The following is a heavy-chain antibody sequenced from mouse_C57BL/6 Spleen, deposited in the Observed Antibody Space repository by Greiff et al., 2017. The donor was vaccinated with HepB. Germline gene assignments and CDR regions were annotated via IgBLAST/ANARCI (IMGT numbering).Heavy chain of an antibody. V-gene: IGHV10-1*01. CDR2: IRSKSNNYAT. Sequence: GGGLVQPKGSLKLSCAASGFSFNTYAMNWVRQAPGKGLEWVARIRSKSNNYATYYADSVKDRFTISRDDSESMLYLQMNNLKTEDTAMYYCVSQTYYDYDGMDYWGQGTSVTVSS. CDR3: VSQTYYDYDGMDY. J-gene: IGHJ4*01. D-gene: IGHD2-4*01. CDR1: GFSFNTYA.